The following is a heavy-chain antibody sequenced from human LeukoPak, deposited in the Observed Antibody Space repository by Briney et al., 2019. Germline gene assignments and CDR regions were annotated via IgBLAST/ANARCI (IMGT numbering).Heavy chain of an antibody. J-gene: IGHJ4*02. CDR1: GGSSSGYY. Sequence: SETLSLTCAVYGGSSSGYYWNWIRQPPGKGLEWIGEINHRGNTNYNPSLKSRVTMPVDTSKNQVSLELRSVTAADTAVYYCARGDATSVTRFRPRPYLDYWGQGTLVTVSS. CDR3: ARGDATSVTRFRPRPYLDY. D-gene: IGHD4-17*01. V-gene: IGHV4-34*01. CDR2: INHRGNT.